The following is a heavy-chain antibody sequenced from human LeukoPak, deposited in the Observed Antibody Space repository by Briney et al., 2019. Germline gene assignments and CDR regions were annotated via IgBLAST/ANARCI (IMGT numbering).Heavy chain of an antibody. Sequence: GASVKVSCKASGYTFTDHYMHWVRQAPGQGLEWMGRINPNSGGTNYAQKFQGRVTMTRDTSISTAYMELSRLRSDDTAVYYCARTHRQYSSGWTMGFFSYWGQGTLVTVSS. J-gene: IGHJ4*02. CDR2: INPNSGGT. V-gene: IGHV1-2*06. D-gene: IGHD6-19*01. CDR3: ARTHRQYSSGWTMGFFSY. CDR1: GYTFTDHY.